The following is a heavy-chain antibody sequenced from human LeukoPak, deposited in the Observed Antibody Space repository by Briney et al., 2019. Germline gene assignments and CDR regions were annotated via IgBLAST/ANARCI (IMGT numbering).Heavy chain of an antibody. V-gene: IGHV4-31*03. D-gene: IGHD5-18*01. CDR1: GGPISSGGYY. J-gene: IGHJ4*02. Sequence: SQTLSLTCSFSGGPISSGGYYWSWIRQHPGKGLEWIGYIYYSGSTYYNPSLKSRVTISVDTSKKPFSLKLRSVTPADTAVYYCAQMNTAMGPHWGQGTLVTVSS. CDR2: IYYSGST. CDR3: AQMNTAMGPH.